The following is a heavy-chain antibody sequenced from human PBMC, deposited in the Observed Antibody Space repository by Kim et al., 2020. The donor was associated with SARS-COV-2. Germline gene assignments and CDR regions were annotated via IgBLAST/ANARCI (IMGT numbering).Heavy chain of an antibody. CDR1: RYTFTNYG. D-gene: IGHD3-10*01. J-gene: IGHJ6*02. CDR2: INAGNGNT. CDR3: ARVSAAAANYYYGMDV. V-gene: IGHV1-3*01. Sequence: ASVKVSCKASRYTFTNYGIHWVRQAPGQSLEWMGWINAGNGNTRYSQKLQGRVTITVDTSASTAYMELSSLRSEDTAVYYCARVSAAAANYYYGMDVWGQGTTVTVSS.